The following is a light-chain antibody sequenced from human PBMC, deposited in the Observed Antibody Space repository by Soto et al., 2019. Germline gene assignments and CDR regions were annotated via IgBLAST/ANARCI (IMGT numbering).Light chain of an antibody. CDR1: QGISSW. J-gene: IGKJ1*01. Sequence: DIQMTQSPSSLSASVGDRVTISCRGSQGISSWLAWYQQKPGKAPRLLIYKASSLASGVPSRFSGSGSGTEFTLTISSLQPDDFATYYCQQCRTFGQGTKVDIK. CDR2: KAS. V-gene: IGKV1-5*03. CDR3: QQCRT.